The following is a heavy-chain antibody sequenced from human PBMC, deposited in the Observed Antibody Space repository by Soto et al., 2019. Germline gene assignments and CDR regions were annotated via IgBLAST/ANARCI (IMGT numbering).Heavy chain of an antibody. V-gene: IGHV2-5*01. CDR2: IYWNEDK. CDR3: APRGWGAATDHYYNALAV. D-gene: IGHD6-25*01. CDR1: GFALNSSGEG. J-gene: IGHJ6*02. Sequence: QITLKESGPTLVKPTQTLTLTCRFSGFALNSSGEGVGWVRQPPGKTLEWLALIYWNEDKAYSPSLRSRLTISKESSKKQVVLTMTTMDPVDTRTYSCAPRGWGAATDHYYNALAVWGPGTTVTAS.